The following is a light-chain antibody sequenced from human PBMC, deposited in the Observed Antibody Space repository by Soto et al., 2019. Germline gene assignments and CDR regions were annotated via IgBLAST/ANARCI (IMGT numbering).Light chain of an antibody. CDR2: DVT. J-gene: IGLJ2*01. CDR1: SSDVGAYDF. V-gene: IGLV2-14*01. CDR3: SSYTTRSTLV. Sequence: QSALTQPASVSGSPGQSITISCTGTSSDVGAYDFVSWYQHSPGKAPKLVTFDVTHRPPGISDLFSGSKSANTASLTISGLQAADEAFYYCSSYTTRSTLVFGGGTKLTVL.